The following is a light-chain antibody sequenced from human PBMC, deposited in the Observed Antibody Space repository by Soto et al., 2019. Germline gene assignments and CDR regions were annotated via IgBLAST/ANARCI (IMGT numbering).Light chain of an antibody. CDR2: AAS. J-gene: IGKJ4*01. V-gene: IGKV1-9*01. CDR3: QQLNSFPPLT. Sequence: DIQLTQSPSFLSASVGDRVTITCRASQDISTYLAWYQQKPGKAPRLLIYAASTLQSGVPSRFSGSGSGTEFTLTVSSLQTEDFATYYCQQLNSFPPLTFGGGTKVEIQ. CDR1: QDISTY.